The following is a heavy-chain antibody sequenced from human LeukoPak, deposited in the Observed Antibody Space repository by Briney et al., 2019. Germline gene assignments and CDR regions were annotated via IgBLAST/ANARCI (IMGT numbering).Heavy chain of an antibody. CDR2: IQYDGSNK. V-gene: IGHV3-30*02. J-gene: IGHJ3*02. Sequence: PGGSLRLSCAASGFTFSSYGMHWVRQAPGKGLEWVAFIQYDGSNKYYADSVKGRFTISRDNSKNTLYLQMNSLRAEDTAVYYCAKVGVGYSSYAAFDIWGQGTMVTVSS. D-gene: IGHD5-12*01. CDR1: GFTFSSYG. CDR3: AKVGVGYSSYAAFDI.